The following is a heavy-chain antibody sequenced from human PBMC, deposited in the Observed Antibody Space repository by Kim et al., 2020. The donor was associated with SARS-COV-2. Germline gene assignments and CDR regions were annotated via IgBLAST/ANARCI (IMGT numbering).Heavy chain of an antibody. J-gene: IGHJ4*02. D-gene: IGHD3-10*01. CDR2: VDGTGSDT. CDR1: GFSFSSYA. CDR3: AKDLWFEPNHN. Sequence: GGSLRLSCAASGFSFSSYAMSWVRQAPGKGLEWVSSVDGTGSDTYYADSVKGRLSVFRDNSKNTLYLQMNSLRVEDTAIYFCAKDLWFEPNHNWGQGTLVTVSS. V-gene: IGHV3-23*01.